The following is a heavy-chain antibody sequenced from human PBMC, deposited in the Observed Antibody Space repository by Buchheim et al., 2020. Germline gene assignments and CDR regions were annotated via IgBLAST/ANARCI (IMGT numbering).Heavy chain of an antibody. D-gene: IGHD6-13*01. J-gene: IGHJ6*02. CDR2: IYSGGST. CDR3: ARDEYSSSWYQPYYYYYSMDV. V-gene: IGHV3-66*01. Sequence: EVQLVESGGGLVQPGGSLRLSCAASGFTVSSNYMSWVRQAPGKGLEWVSVIYSGGSTYYADSVKGRFTISSDNSKKTLYLQMNSLRAEDTAVYYCARDEYSSSWYQPYYYYYSMDVWGQGTT. CDR1: GFTVSSNY.